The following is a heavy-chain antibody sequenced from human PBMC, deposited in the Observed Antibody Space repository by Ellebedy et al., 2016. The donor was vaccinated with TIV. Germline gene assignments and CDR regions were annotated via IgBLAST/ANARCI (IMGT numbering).Heavy chain of an antibody. CDR2: FDPEEGEI. J-gene: IGHJ4*02. CDR1: GSTVIQLS. V-gene: IGHV1-24*01. CDR3: ARDIGCPGGNCYLLFDY. Sequence: AASVKVSCKVSGSTVIQLSMHWVRQAPGKGFEWMGGFDPEEGEIIYAQRFQGRVTMTTDTSTSTAYMELRSLRSDDTAMYYCARDIGCPGGNCYLLFDYWGQGTLVTVSS. D-gene: IGHD2-15*01.